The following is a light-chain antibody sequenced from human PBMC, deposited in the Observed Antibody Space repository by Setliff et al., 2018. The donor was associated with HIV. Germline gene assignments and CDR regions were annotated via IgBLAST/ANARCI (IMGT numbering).Light chain of an antibody. J-gene: IGLJ1*01. Sequence: QSALPQPASMSGSPGQSITISCTGTSSDVGAYNFVSWYQQHPGRAPKLMIYDVSTRPSGVSNRFSGSKSGNTASLTISGLQTEDEADYYCSSYTSSSTDVFGTGTKVTVL. V-gene: IGLV2-14*01. CDR3: SSYTSSSTDV. CDR1: SSDVGAYNF. CDR2: DVS.